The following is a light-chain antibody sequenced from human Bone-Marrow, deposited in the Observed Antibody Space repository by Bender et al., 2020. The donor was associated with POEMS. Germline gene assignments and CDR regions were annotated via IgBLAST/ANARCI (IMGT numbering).Light chain of an antibody. V-gene: IGLV2-8*01. CDR3: CSHAGSSPNYV. CDR1: SDDVGRYSY. CDR2: EVN. J-gene: IGLJ1*01. Sequence: QSALTQPPSASGSPGRPVTISCTGTSDDVGRYSYVSWYQQYPGKAPRLIIYEVNKRPAGVPDRYSGSKSGNTASLTVFGLQAEDEADYYCCSHAGSSPNYVFGTGTKVSVL.